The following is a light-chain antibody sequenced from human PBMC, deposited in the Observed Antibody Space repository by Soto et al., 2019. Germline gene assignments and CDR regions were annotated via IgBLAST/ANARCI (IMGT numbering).Light chain of an antibody. J-gene: IGLJ1*01. CDR1: SSDVGGYNY. Sequence: QSALTQPRSVSGSPGQSVTISCTGTSSDVGGYNYVSWYQQHPGKAPKLMIYDVSKRPSGVPDRFAGSKSGNTAYLTISGLQAEDEADYSCCSYAGSYVFGTGTKLTVL. V-gene: IGLV2-11*01. CDR2: DVS. CDR3: CSYAGSYV.